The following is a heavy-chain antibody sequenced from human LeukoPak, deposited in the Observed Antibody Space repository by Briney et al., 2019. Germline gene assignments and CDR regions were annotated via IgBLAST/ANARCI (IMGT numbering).Heavy chain of an antibody. CDR3: ARELSPRDGKGYYFDY. CDR1: GGSISSGSYY. CDR2: IYSSGST. V-gene: IGHV4-61*02. D-gene: IGHD2-21*02. J-gene: IGHJ4*02. Sequence: RPSETLSLTCTVPGGSISSGSYYWSWIRQPAGKALEWIGRIYSSGSTNYNPSLKSRVTISVDTYKNQFSLKLSSVTAADTAMYYCARELSPRDGKGYYFDYWGQGTLVTVSS.